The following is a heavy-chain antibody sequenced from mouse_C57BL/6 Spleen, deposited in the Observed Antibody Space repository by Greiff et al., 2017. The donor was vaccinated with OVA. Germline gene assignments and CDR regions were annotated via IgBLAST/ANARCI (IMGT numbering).Heavy chain of an antibody. Sequence: VQLQQSVAELVRPGASVKLSCTASGFTIKNTYMHWVKQRPEQGLEWIGRIDPANGNTKYAQKFQGKATITADTSSSTAYMQLSSLTSEDTAIYYCATGTGAFDYWGQGTTLTVSS. CDR1: GFTIKNTY. CDR3: ATGTGAFDY. D-gene: IGHD4-1*01. V-gene: IGHV14-3*01. CDR2: IDPANGNT. J-gene: IGHJ2*01.